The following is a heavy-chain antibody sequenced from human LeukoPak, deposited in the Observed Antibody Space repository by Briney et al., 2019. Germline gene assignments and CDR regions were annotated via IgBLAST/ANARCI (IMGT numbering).Heavy chain of an antibody. CDR1: GFTFSSYA. V-gene: IGHV3-23*01. CDR3: AETGLSGWFHFDS. D-gene: IGHD6-19*01. J-gene: IGHJ4*02. CDR2: ISGSGEYT. Sequence: PGGSLRLSCAASGFTFSSYAMSWVRQAPGKGLEWVSGISGSGEYTYYVDSLEGRFTISRDNSKSTLYLQMNSLRAEDTAVYYCAETGLSGWFHFDSWGQGTLVTVSS.